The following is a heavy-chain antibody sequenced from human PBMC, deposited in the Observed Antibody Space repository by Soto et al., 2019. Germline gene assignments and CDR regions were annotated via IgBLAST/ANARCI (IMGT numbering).Heavy chain of an antibody. CDR2: MNPNSGNT. V-gene: IGHV1-8*01. J-gene: IGHJ6*03. CDR3: AREYYDFWSGYYYYYMDV. CDR1: GYTFTSYD. D-gene: IGHD3-3*01. Sequence: ASVKVSCKASGYTFTSYDINWVRQATGQGLEWMGWMNPNSGNTGYAQKFQGRVTMTRNTSISTAYMELSSLRSEDTAVYYCAREYYDFWSGYYYYYMDVWGKGTTVTVSS.